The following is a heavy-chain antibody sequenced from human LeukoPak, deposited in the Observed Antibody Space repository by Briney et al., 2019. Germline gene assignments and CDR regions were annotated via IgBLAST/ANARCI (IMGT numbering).Heavy chain of an antibody. CDR1: GYSFSNYW. CDR3: ARHPPWGSSPRDFDY. J-gene: IGHJ4*02. D-gene: IGHD3-16*01. CDR2: IYPGDSDA. Sequence: GESLKISCKGSGYSFSNYWIGWVRQMPGKGLEWMGIIYPGDSDARYSPSFQGQVTISADKSISTAYLQWSSLKASDTAMYYCARHPPWGSSPRDFDYWGQGTLVTVSS. V-gene: IGHV5-51*01.